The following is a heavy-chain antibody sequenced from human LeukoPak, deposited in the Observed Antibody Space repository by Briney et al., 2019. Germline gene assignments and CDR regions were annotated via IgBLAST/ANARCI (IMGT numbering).Heavy chain of an antibody. CDR2: IHTRGGT. D-gene: IGHD2/OR15-2a*01. Sequence: SETLSLTCSVSGASTSSYYWSWLRQPAGKGLEWIGRIHTRGGTEYNPSLKSRVTMSVDTSKNQFSLKLTSVTAADTAVYFCARDDNSEYSDDAFDIWGQGTLVTASS. CDR1: GASTSSYY. CDR3: ARDDNSEYSDDAFDI. J-gene: IGHJ3*02. V-gene: IGHV4-4*07.